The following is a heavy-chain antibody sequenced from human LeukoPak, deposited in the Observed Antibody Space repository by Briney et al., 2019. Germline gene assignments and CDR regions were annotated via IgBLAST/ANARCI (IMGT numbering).Heavy chain of an antibody. D-gene: IGHD4-17*01. V-gene: IGHV1-18*01. CDR3: ARDRFTVNNPYNWFDP. CDR2: ISAYNGNT. J-gene: IGHJ5*02. Sequence: ASVKVSCKASGYTFTSYGISWVRLAPGQGLEWMGWISAYNGNTNYAQKLQGRVTMTTDTSTSTAYMELRSLRSDDTAVYYCARDRFTVNNPYNWFDPWGQGTLVTVSS. CDR1: GYTFTSYG.